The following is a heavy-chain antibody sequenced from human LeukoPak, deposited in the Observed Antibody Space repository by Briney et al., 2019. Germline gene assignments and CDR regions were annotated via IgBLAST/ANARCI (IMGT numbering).Heavy chain of an antibody. V-gene: IGHV4-39*07. CDR3: ASSKGWLQFAYDY. J-gene: IGHJ4*02. CDR1: GGSISSSSYY. Sequence: SETLSLTCTVSGGSISSSSYYWGWIRQPPGKGLEWIGSIYYSGSTYYNPSLKSRVTISVDTSKNQFSLKLSSVTAADTAVYYCASSKGWLQFAYDYWGQGTLVTVSS. D-gene: IGHD5-24*01. CDR2: IYYSGST.